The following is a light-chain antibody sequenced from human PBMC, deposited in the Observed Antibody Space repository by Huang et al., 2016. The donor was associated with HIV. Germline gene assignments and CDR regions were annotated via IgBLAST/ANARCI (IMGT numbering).Light chain of an antibody. Sequence: EIVLTQSPATLYLSPGERATLSFRASQSVSSDLDWYQQKPGQAPRLLIYDTSSRSTGLPARFSGSESGTDFTLTSSSLEPEDFAVYYCQQRSNWPPWTFGQGTKVEIK. CDR2: DTS. V-gene: IGKV3-11*01. J-gene: IGKJ1*01. CDR1: QSVSSD. CDR3: QQRSNWPPWT.